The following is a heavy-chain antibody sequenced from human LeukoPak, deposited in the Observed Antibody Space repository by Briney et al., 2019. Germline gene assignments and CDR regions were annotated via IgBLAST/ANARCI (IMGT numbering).Heavy chain of an antibody. CDR1: GFTFTRHW. J-gene: IGHJ4*02. CDR3: TRDRSRAEDD. CDR2: INQGGSDK. Sequence: PGGSLRLSCAASGFTFTRHWMGWVRQAPGKGLEWVANINQGGSDKYYVDSVKGRFTISRDNANNLLYLQMNSLRGEDTAVYYCTRDRSRAEDDWGQGTLVTVSS. D-gene: IGHD1-14*01. V-gene: IGHV3-7*01.